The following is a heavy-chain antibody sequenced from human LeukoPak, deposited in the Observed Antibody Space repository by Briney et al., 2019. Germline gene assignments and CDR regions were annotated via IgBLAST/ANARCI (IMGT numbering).Heavy chain of an antibody. CDR2: IYPGDSDT. V-gene: IGHV5-51*01. Sequence: RGESLKISCKGSGYSFTSYWIGWVRQIPGKGLEWMGIIYPGDSDTRYSPSLKGQVTISVDTSIGTAYLQWSSLKASDTAIYYCARQNDFRLDYWGQGTLVTVSS. CDR1: GYSFTSYW. CDR3: ARQNDFRLDY. D-gene: IGHD3-3*01. J-gene: IGHJ4*02.